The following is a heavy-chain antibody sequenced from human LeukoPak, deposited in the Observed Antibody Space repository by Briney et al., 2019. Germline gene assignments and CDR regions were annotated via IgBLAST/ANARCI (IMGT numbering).Heavy chain of an antibody. Sequence: SETLSLTCTVSGGSISSSSYYWGWIRQPPGKGLEWIGSIYYSGSTYYNPSLKSRVTISVDTSKNQFSLKLSSVTAADAAVYYCARDRPVTRDSGSLGAFDIWGQGTMVTVSS. D-gene: IGHD3-10*01. CDR3: ARDRPVTRDSGSLGAFDI. CDR2: IYYSGST. CDR1: GGSISSSSYY. V-gene: IGHV4-39*02. J-gene: IGHJ3*02.